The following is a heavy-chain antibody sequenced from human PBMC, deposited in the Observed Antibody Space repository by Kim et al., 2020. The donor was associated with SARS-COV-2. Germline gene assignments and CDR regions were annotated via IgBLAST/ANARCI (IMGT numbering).Heavy chain of an antibody. CDR2: ISWNSGSI. CDR3: AKDIGTGTASVLYGMDV. V-gene: IGHV3-9*01. J-gene: IGHJ6*02. D-gene: IGHD3-10*01. Sequence: GGSLRLSCAASGFTFDDYAMHWVRQVPGRGLEWDSIISWNSGSISYADSVEGRFTISRDNANNSLYLQMNSLRAEDTALYYCAKDIGTGTASVLYGMDVCGQGTTVTVSS. CDR1: GFTFDDYA.